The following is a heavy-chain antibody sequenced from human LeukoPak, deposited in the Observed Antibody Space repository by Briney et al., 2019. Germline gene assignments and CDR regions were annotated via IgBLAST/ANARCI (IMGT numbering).Heavy chain of an antibody. CDR2: IYTSGST. D-gene: IGHD3-16*01. J-gene: IGHJ6*03. Sequence: SETLSLTCTVSGGSISSYYWSWIRQPAGKGPEWIGRIYTSGSTNYNPSLKSRVTMSVDTSKNQFSLKLSSVTAADTAVYYCARHVGWGFYYYMDVWGKGTTVTISS. CDR3: ARHVGWGFYYYMDV. V-gene: IGHV4-4*07. CDR1: GGSISSYY.